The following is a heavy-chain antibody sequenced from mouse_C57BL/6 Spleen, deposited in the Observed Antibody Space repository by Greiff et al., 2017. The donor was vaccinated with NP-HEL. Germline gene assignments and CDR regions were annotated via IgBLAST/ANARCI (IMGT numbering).Heavy chain of an antibody. CDR1: GFTFSDYG. J-gene: IGHJ1*03. Sequence: EVQRVESGGGLVKPGGSLKLSCAASGFTFSDYGMHWVRQAPEKGLEWVAYISSGSSTIYYADTVKGRFTISRDNAKNTLFLQMTSLRSEDTAMYYCATPYYSNYDWYFDVWGTGTTVTVSS. CDR2: ISSGSSTI. CDR3: ATPYYSNYDWYFDV. D-gene: IGHD2-5*01. V-gene: IGHV5-17*01.